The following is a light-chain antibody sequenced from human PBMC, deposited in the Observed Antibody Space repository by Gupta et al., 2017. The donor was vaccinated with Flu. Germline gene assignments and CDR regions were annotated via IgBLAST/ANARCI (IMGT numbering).Light chain of an antibody. CDR3: QQYISSPLT. CDR2: GAS. Sequence: GWFQQRPGQAPKLLIYGASARAPGVPDRFTGSGSETDFTLTISSLQTEDVAVYYCQQYISSPLTFGPGTKVEIK. V-gene: IGKV4-1*01. J-gene: IGKJ3*01.